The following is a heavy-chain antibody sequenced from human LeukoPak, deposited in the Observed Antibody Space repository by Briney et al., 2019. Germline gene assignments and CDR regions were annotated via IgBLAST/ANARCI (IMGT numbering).Heavy chain of an antibody. D-gene: IGHD1-26*01. V-gene: IGHV1-46*01. CDR1: GYTFTNYY. CDR2: MNPGGGST. Sequence: ASVKVSCKASGYTFTNYYMHWVRQTPGQGLEWMAIMNPGGGSTTYAQKLQGRATMTRDTSADTSTTTVYMELNSLRAEDTAVYYCARQNTPHGNFDYWGQGTLVTVSS. CDR3: ARQNTPHGNFDY. J-gene: IGHJ4*02.